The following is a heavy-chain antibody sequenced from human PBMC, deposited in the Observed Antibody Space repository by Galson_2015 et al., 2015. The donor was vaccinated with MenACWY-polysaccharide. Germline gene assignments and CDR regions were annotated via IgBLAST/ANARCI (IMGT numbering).Heavy chain of an antibody. CDR1: GFTFNIYG. V-gene: IGHV3-33*01. CDR2: IWHDGSYK. D-gene: IGHD3-3*01. CDR3: ARDLGVGQYFDY. J-gene: IGHJ4*02. Sequence: SLRLSCAAFGFTFNIYGMHWVRQAPGKGLEWVATIWHDGSYKVYAESVKGRFTISRDNSKNNLYLEMNSLRTEDTAVYYCARDLGVGQYFDYWGRGTLVTVSS.